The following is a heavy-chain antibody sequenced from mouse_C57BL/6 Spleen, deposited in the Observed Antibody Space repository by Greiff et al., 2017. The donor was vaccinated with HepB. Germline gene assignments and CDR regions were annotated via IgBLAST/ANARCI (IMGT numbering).Heavy chain of an antibody. CDR1: GYTFTSYW. CDR3: ARRVHYGSSYWYFDV. CDR2: IDPSDSYT. J-gene: IGHJ1*03. V-gene: IGHV1-50*01. D-gene: IGHD1-1*01. Sequence: VQLQQSGAELVKPGASVKLSCKASGYTFTSYWMQWVKQRPGQGLEWIGEIDPSDSYTNYNQKFKGKATLTVDTSSSTAYMQLSSLTSEDSAVYYCARRVHYGSSYWYFDVWGTGTTVTVSS.